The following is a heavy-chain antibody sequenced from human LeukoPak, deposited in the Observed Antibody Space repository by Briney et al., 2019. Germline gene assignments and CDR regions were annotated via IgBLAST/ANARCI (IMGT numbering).Heavy chain of an antibody. CDR2: ISGSGGST. J-gene: IGHJ4*02. CDR1: GFTFSSYA. V-gene: IGHV3-23*01. CDR3: TKGGDILTGYYTYLFDY. Sequence: GGSLRLSCAASGFTFSSYAMSWVRQAPGKGLEWVSAISGSGGSTYYADSVKGRFTISRDNSKNTPYLQMNSLRPGDTAVYYCTKGGDILTGYYTYLFDYWGQGTLVTVSS. D-gene: IGHD3-9*01.